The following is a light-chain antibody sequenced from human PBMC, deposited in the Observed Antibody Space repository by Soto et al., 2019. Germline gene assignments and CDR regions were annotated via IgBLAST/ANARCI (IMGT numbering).Light chain of an antibody. CDR1: QSISSY. J-gene: IGKJ1*01. Sequence: DIHMTQSPSSGSASVGDRVATTFLASQSISSYLNWYQQKPGKAPKLLIYAASSLQSGVPSRFSGSGSGTDFTLTISSLQPEDFATYYCQQSYSTLWTFGQGTKVDI. CDR2: AAS. CDR3: QQSYSTLWT. V-gene: IGKV1-39*01.